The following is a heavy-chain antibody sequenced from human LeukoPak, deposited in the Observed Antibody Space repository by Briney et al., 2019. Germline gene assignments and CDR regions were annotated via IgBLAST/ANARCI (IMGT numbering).Heavy chain of an antibody. Sequence: SETLSLTCAVYGGSFSGYYWSWIRQPPGKGLEWIGEINHSGSTNCNPSLKSRVTISVDTSKNQFSLKLSSVTAADTAVYYCARHYPSVPAARLVYYYYYGMDVWGQGTTVTVSS. J-gene: IGHJ6*02. CDR2: INHSGST. D-gene: IGHD2-2*01. CDR3: ARHYPSVPAARLVYYYYYGMDV. V-gene: IGHV4-34*01. CDR1: GGSFSGYY.